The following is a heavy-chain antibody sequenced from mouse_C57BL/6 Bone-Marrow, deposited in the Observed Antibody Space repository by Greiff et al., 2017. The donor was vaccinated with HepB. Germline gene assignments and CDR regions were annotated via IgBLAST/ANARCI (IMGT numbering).Heavy chain of an antibody. J-gene: IGHJ4*01. CDR3: ARRLFMDY. CDR2: ISSGGSYT. V-gene: IGHV5-6*01. CDR1: GFTFSSYG. Sequence: EVNLVESGGDLVKPGGSLKLSCAASGFTFSSYGMSWVRQTPDKRLEWVATISSGGSYTYYPDSVKGRFTISRDNAKNTLYLQMSSLKSEDTAMYYCARRLFMDYWGQGTSVTVSS. D-gene: IGHD1-1*02.